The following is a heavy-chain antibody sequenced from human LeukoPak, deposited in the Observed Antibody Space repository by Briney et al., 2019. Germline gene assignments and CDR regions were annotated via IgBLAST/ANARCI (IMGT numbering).Heavy chain of an antibody. CDR2: ISYDGSNK. V-gene: IGHV3-30*03. D-gene: IGHD6-19*01. CDR3: GGAVAGTNYYYYGMDV. J-gene: IGHJ6*04. Sequence: GGSLRLSCAAPGFTFSSYGMHWVRQAPGKGLEWVAVISYDGSNKYYADSVKGRFTISRDNSKNTLYLQMNSLRAEDTAVYYCGGAVAGTNYYYYGMDVWGKGTTVTVSS. CDR1: GFTFSSYG.